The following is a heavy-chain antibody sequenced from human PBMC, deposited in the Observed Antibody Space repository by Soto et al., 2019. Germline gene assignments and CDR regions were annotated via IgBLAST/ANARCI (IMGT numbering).Heavy chain of an antibody. CDR3: ARWTRYYYGSGSYYNVLDY. J-gene: IGHJ4*02. CDR2: IYYSGST. Sequence: SETLSLTCTVSGGSISSGGYYWSWIRQHPGKGLEWIGYIYYSGSTYYNPSLKSRVTISVDTSKNQFSLKLSSVTAADTAVYYCARWTRYYYGSGSYYNVLDYWGQGTLVTVSS. CDR1: GGSISSGGYY. D-gene: IGHD3-10*01. V-gene: IGHV4-31*03.